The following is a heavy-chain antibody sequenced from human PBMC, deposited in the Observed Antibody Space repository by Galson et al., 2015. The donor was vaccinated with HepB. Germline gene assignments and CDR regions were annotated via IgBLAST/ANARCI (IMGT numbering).Heavy chain of an antibody. J-gene: IGHJ6*02. D-gene: IGHD3-10*01. CDR1: GYTFTSYY. CDR2: INPSGGST. Sequence: SVKVSCKASGYTFTSYYMHWVRQAPGQGLEWMGIINPSGGSTSYAQKFQGRVTMTRDTSTSTVYMELSSLRSEDTAVYYCASQLGADYYGSGRNNYYYYGMDVWGQGTTVTVSS. CDR3: ASQLGADYYGSGRNNYYYYGMDV. V-gene: IGHV1-46*01.